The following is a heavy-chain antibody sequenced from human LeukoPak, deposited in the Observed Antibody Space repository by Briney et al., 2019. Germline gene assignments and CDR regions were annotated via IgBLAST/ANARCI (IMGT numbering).Heavy chain of an antibody. J-gene: IGHJ3*02. V-gene: IGHV1-58*02. CDR2: IVVGSGNT. Sequence: TSVKVSCKASGFTFTSSAMQWVRQARGQRLEWIGWIVVGSGNTNYAQKFQERVTITRDMSTSTAYMELSRLRSDDTAVYYCAREWSPMFRNDAFDIWGQGTMVTVSS. CDR3: AREWSPMFRNDAFDI. CDR1: GFTFTSSA. D-gene: IGHD3-10*02.